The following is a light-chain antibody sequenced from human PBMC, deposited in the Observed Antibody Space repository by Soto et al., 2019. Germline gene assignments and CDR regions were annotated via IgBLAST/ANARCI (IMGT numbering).Light chain of an antibody. Sequence: DIQLTQSPSFLSASLGDRVTITCRASQGISSYLACYQQKPGKAPNLLIHTASTLQSGVPSRFSGSGSGTEFTLTISSLQPEDFATYYCQQRNSYPITFGQGTRLEIK. J-gene: IGKJ5*01. CDR3: QQRNSYPIT. CDR2: TAS. CDR1: QGISSY. V-gene: IGKV1-9*01.